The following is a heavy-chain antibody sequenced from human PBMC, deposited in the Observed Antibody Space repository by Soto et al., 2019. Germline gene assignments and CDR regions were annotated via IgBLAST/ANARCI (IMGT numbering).Heavy chain of an antibody. CDR3: TRLVDQATVYAFDV. Sequence: EVQLVESGGGLVQPGGSLKLSCAASGFTFSGSAMHWVRQASGKGLEWVGRIRSKANNYATVYAASVKGRFTISRDDSKNTAYLQMNSLKTDDTAVYYCTRLVDQATVYAFDVWGQGTTVTVSS. D-gene: IGHD1-1*01. V-gene: IGHV3-73*02. CDR2: IRSKANNYAT. CDR1: GFTFSGSA. J-gene: IGHJ6*02.